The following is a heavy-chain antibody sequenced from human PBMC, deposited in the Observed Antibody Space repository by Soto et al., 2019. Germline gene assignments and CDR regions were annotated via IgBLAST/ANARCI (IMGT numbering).Heavy chain of an antibody. V-gene: IGHV4-61*01. J-gene: IGHJ4*02. Sequence: SETLSLTCTVSGGSVSSGSYYWSWIRQPPGKGLEWIGYIYYSGSTNYNPSLKSRVTISVDTSKNQFSLKLSSVTAADTAVYYCARRGSSPGFDYWGQGTLVTVSS. CDR1: GGSVSSGSYY. D-gene: IGHD1-26*01. CDR3: ARRGSSPGFDY. CDR2: IYYSGST.